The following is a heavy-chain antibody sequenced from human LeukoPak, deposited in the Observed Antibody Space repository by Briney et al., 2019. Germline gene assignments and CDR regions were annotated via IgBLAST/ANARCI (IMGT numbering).Heavy chain of an antibody. D-gene: IGHD3-10*01. CDR3: ARLRRYYGSGSYQIIAYRYYYMDV. J-gene: IGHJ6*03. V-gene: IGHV3-30*03. CDR1: GFTFSSYG. Sequence: GGSLRLSCAASGFTFSSYGMHWVRQAPGKGLEWVAVISYDGSNKCYADSVKGRFTISRDNSKNTLYLQMNSLRAEDTAVYYCARLRRYYGSGSYQIIAYRYYYMDVWGKGTTVTISS. CDR2: ISYDGSNK.